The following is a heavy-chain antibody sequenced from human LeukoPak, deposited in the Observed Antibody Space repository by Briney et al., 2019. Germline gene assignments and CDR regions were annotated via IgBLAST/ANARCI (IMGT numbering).Heavy chain of an antibody. D-gene: IGHD2-21*02. CDR3: AKYSYCGGDCYQIDH. J-gene: IGHJ4*02. V-gene: IGHV4-59*08. CDR2: FYNSGST. CDR1: GGSISSYH. Sequence: SETLSLTCTVSGGSISSYHWNWIQQPPGKGLEWIGYFYNSGSTNYNPSLKSRVTISVDTSKNQFSLKLSSVTAADTAVYYCAKYSYCGGDCYQIDHWGQGTLVTVSS.